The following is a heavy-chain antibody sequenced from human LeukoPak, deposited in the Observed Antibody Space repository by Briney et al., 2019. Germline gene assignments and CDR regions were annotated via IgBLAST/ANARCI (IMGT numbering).Heavy chain of an antibody. D-gene: IGHD2-15*01. V-gene: IGHV4-39*01. J-gene: IGHJ3*02. CDR1: GGSISSSSYY. CDR2: IYYSGST. Sequence: PSETLSLTCTVSGGSISSSSYYWGWIRQPPGKGLEWIGSIYYSGSTYYNPSLKSRVIITVNTSKNQFSLKLSSVTAADTAVYYCARNPLLLRAFDIWGQGTMVTVSS. CDR3: ARNPLLLRAFDI.